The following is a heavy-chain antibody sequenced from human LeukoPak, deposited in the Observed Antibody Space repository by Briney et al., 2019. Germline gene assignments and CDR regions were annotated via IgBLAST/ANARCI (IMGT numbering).Heavy chain of an antibody. D-gene: IGHD3-3*01. V-gene: IGHV4-30-2*03. CDR2: IYHSGST. CDR3: ARLSPYYDFWSGNLRGYFDL. Sequence: PSQTLSLTCTVSGGSISSGGYYWSWIRQPPGKGLEWIRYIYHSGSTSYNPSLKSRVTISVDTSKNQFSLKLSSVTAADTAVYYCARLSPYYDFWSGNLRGYFDLWGRGTLVTVSS. J-gene: IGHJ2*01. CDR1: GGSISSGGYY.